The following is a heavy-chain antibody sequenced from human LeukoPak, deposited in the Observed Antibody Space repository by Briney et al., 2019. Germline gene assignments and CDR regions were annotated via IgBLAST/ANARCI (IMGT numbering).Heavy chain of an antibody. V-gene: IGHV4-34*01. CDR3: ARVGRWLQFRLVPKNWFDP. D-gene: IGHD5-24*01. Sequence: SETLSLTCAVYGGSFSGYYWSWIRQPPGRGLKWIGEINHSGSTNYNPSLKSRVTISVDTSKNQFSLKLSSVTAADTAVYYCARVGRWLQFRLVPKNWFDPWGQGTLVTVSS. CDR1: GGSFSGYY. CDR2: INHSGST. J-gene: IGHJ5*02.